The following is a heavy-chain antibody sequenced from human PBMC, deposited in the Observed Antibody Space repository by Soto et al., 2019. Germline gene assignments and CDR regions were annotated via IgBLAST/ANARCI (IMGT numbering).Heavy chain of an antibody. Sequence: QVQLVQSGAEVKKPGASVKVSCKASGYTFISYGISWVRQAPGQGLEWMGWISAYNSNTNSAQKLQARVTMTTDTSTSTAYMEMRSLRSDDTAVYYCARSSRYSGYEMSYFDYWGQGTLVTVSS. CDR2: ISAYNSNT. CDR3: ARSSRYSGYEMSYFDY. V-gene: IGHV1-18*01. CDR1: GYTFISYG. J-gene: IGHJ4*02. D-gene: IGHD5-12*01.